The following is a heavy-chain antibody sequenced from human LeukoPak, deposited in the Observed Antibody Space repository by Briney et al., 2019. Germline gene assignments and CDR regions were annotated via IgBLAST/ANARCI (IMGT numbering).Heavy chain of an antibody. CDR1: GYTFTSYG. D-gene: IGHD3-10*01. CDR3: ARDSPLLWFGELFLNFDY. V-gene: IGHV1-18*01. J-gene: IGHJ4*02. CDR2: ISAYNGNA. Sequence: GASVKVSCRASGYTFTSYGISWVRQAPGQGLEWMGWISAYNGNANYAQKLQGRVTMTTDTSTSTAYMELRSLRSDDTAVYYCARDSPLLWFGELFLNFDYWGQGTLVTVSS.